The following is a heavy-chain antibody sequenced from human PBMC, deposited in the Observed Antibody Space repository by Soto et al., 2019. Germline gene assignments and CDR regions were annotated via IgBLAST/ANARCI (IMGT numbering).Heavy chain of an antibody. CDR2: ISYGGSDK. Sequence: QVQLVESGGGVVQPGRSLRLSCAASGFTFSNYGMHWVRQAPGKGLEWVAVISYGGSDKYYADSVKGRFTISRDNSKNTLYLQMNSLRAEDTAVYYCAKDGEMATIKAFDYWGQGTLVTVSS. J-gene: IGHJ4*02. CDR1: GFTFSNYG. V-gene: IGHV3-30*18. D-gene: IGHD5-12*01. CDR3: AKDGEMATIKAFDY.